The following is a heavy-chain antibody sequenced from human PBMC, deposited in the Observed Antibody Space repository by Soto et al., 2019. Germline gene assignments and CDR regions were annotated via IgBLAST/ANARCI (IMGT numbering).Heavy chain of an antibody. Sequence: GASVKVSCKASGDTFTGYYMHWVRQAPGQGLEWMGWINPNSGGTRYPQKFQGRVTMTRDTSISKVYMALTRLRSDDTAVYYCAIDLARGGGSAGFDSWGQGTLVTVSS. D-gene: IGHD1-26*01. J-gene: IGHJ4*02. V-gene: IGHV1-2*02. CDR1: GDTFTGYY. CDR3: AIDLARGGGSAGFDS. CDR2: INPNSGGT.